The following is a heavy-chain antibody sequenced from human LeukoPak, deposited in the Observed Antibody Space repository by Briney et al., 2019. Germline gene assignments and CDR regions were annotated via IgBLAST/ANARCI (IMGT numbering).Heavy chain of an antibody. CDR1: GGSFSGYY. D-gene: IGHD5-24*01. Sequence: SETLSLTCAVYGGSFSGYYWGWIRQPPGKGLEWIGSIYYSGSTYYNPSLKSRVTISVDTSKNHFSLKLSSVTAADTAVYYCARGLQLRFEAFDIWGQGTMVTVSS. V-gene: IGHV4-39*02. CDR2: IYYSGST. CDR3: ARGLQLRFEAFDI. J-gene: IGHJ3*02.